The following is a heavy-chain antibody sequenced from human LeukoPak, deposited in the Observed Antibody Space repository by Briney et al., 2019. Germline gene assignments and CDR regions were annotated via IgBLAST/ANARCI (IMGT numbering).Heavy chain of an antibody. V-gene: IGHV3-48*01. CDR1: GFTFSSYS. D-gene: IGHD3-10*01. J-gene: IGHJ4*02. CDR3: ARATSYGRFDY. CDR2: ISSTSSI. Sequence: GGSLRLSCAASGFTFSSYSMNWVRQAPGKGLEWVSYISSTSSIHYADSVKGRFTVSRDNAKNSLYLQMNSLRAEDTALYYCARATSYGRFDYWGQGTLVTVSS.